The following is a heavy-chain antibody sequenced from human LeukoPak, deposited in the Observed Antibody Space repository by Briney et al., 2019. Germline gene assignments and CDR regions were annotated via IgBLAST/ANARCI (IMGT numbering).Heavy chain of an antibody. CDR3: ARAGYRQFNWLDP. Sequence: GESLKISCKGSGYSFTSYWIGWVRQMPGKGLEWMGIIYPGDSDTRYSPSFQGQVTISADKSINTAYLQWSSLKASDTAMYYCARAGYRQFNWLDPWGQGTLVTVSS. J-gene: IGHJ5*02. V-gene: IGHV5-51*01. CDR2: IYPGDSDT. CDR1: GYSFTSYW. D-gene: IGHD6-13*01.